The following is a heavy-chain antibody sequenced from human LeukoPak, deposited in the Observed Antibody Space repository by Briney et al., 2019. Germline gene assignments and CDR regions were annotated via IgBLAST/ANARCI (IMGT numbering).Heavy chain of an antibody. CDR2: IYYSGST. CDR1: GGSISSYY. D-gene: IGHD7-27*01. Sequence: PSETLSLTCTVSGGSISSYYWSWIRQPPGKGLEWIGYIYYSGSTNYNPSLKSRVTIPVDTSKNQFSLKLSSVTAADTAVYYCARTKLGGFDYWGQGTLVTVSS. CDR3: ARTKLGGFDY. J-gene: IGHJ4*02. V-gene: IGHV4-59*01.